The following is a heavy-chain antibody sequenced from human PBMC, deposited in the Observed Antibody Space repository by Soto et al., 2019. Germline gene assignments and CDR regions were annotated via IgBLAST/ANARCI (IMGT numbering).Heavy chain of an antibody. CDR3: AREQGDTAFDI. J-gene: IGHJ3*02. CDR1: GFTFSSYG. Sequence: GGSLRLSCAASGFTFSSYGMHWVRQAPGKGLEWVAVIWYDGSNKYYADSVKGRFTISRDNSKNTLYLQMNSLRAGDTAVYYCAREQGDTAFDIWGQGTMVTVSS. V-gene: IGHV3-33*01. CDR2: IWYDGSNK. D-gene: IGHD2-21*02.